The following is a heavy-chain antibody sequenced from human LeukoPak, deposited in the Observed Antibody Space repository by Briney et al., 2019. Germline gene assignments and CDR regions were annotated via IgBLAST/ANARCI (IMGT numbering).Heavy chain of an antibody. CDR1: GYTFTSYD. J-gene: IGHJ6*02. Sequence: GASVKVSCKASGYTFTSYDINWVRQATGQGLEWMGWMNPNSGNTGYAQKFQGRVTMTRNTSISTAYMELSSLRSEDTAVYYCARTGVGWLVNHYYGMDVWGQGTTVTVSS. CDR3: ARTGVGWLVNHYYGMDV. D-gene: IGHD6-19*01. CDR2: MNPNSGNT. V-gene: IGHV1-8*01.